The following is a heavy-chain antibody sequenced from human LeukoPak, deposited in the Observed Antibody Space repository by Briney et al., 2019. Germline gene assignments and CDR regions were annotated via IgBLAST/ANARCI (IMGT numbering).Heavy chain of an antibody. J-gene: IGHJ4*02. CDR1: GGSITSYY. Sequence: SETLSLTCTVSGGSITSYYWSWIRQIPGKGLEWIGFIHYTGSTKYNPSLKSRVTISVDRSVNQFSLRLSSVTAADTAVYYSARHVGTDSSTWCYFDYWGQGTLVTVSS. CDR2: IHYTGST. CDR3: ARHVGTDSSTWCYFDY. V-gene: IGHV4-59*08. D-gene: IGHD6-13*01.